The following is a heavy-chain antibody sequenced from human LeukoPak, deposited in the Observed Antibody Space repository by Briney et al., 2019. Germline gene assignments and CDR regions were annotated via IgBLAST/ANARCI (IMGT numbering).Heavy chain of an antibody. V-gene: IGHV4-39*02. J-gene: IGHJ3*02. CDR3: ARDQPASTTANGGAFDI. Sequence: TPSETLSLTCTVSGGSISSSSYYWGWIRQPPGKGLEWIGSIYYSGSTYYNPSLKSRVTISVDTSKNQFSLKLSSVTAADTAVYYCARDQPASTTANGGAFDIWGQGTMVTVSS. D-gene: IGHD1-1*01. CDR1: GGSISSSSYY. CDR2: IYYSGST.